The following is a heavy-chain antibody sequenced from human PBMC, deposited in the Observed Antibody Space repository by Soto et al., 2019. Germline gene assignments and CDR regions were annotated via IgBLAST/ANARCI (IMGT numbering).Heavy chain of an antibody. J-gene: IGHJ4*02. V-gene: IGHV3-30*18. Sequence: PGGSLRLSCAASGFTFSAYGMHWVRQAPGKGLEWLTVISNDEIDIFYVDSVKGRFTISRDNSKNTLYLQMNSLRPEDTAVYYCANGTYGAYYFDYWSQGTLVTVSS. D-gene: IGHD4-17*01. CDR3: ANGTYGAYYFDY. CDR1: GFTFSAYG. CDR2: ISNDEIDI.